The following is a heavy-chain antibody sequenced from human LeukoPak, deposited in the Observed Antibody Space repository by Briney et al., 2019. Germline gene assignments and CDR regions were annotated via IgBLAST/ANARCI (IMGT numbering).Heavy chain of an antibody. CDR3: ARLKKEVRFLGWLSKYNWFDP. CDR2: INHSGST. V-gene: IGHV4-34*01. CDR1: GGSFSGYY. D-gene: IGHD3-3*01. Sequence: SETLSLTCAVYGGSFSGYYWSWIRQPPGKGLEWIGEINHSGSTNYNPSLKSRVTISVDTSKNQFSLKLSSVTAADTAVYYCARLKKEVRFLGWLSKYNWFDPWGQGTLVTVSS. J-gene: IGHJ5*02.